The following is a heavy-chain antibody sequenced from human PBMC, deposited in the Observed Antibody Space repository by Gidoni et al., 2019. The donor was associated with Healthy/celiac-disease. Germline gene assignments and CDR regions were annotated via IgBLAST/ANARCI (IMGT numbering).Heavy chain of an antibody. CDR3: ARALYCSSTSCPGGMDV. CDR1: GFTFSSYA. D-gene: IGHD2-2*01. Sequence: QVQLVESGGGVVQPGRSLRLSCAASGFTFSSYAMHWVRQAPGKGLEWVAVISYDGSNKYYADSVKGRFTISRDNSKNTLYLQMNSLRAEDTAVYYCARALYCSSTSCPGGMDVWGQGTTVTVSS. J-gene: IGHJ6*02. V-gene: IGHV3-30-3*01. CDR2: ISYDGSNK.